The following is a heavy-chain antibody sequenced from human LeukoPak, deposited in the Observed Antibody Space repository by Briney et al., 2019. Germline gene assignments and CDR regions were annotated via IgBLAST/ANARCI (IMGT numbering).Heavy chain of an antibody. CDR2: ISWNSGSI. V-gene: IGHV3-9*01. CDR3: AKDIAARGVLDY. CDR1: GFTFSNDW. J-gene: IGHJ4*02. Sequence: PGGSLRLSCAVSGFTFSNDWMHWVRQAPGKGLEWVSGISWNSGSIGYADSVKGRFTISRDNAKNSLYLQMNSLRAEDTALYYCAKDIAARGVLDYWGQGTLVTVSS. D-gene: IGHD2-8*02.